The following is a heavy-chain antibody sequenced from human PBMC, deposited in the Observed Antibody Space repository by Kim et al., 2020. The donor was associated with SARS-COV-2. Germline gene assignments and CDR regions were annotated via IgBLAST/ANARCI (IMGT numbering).Heavy chain of an antibody. V-gene: IGHV3-20*04. CDR2: IYWNGGTT. Sequence: GGSLRLSCAVSGFTFDDYAMTWVRQAPGKGLEWVSNIYWNGGTTRYADSVKGRFTISRDNAKNSLYLQMDSLIAEDTALYYCARRDAFGWFDCWCQGTLV. J-gene: IGHJ5*01. D-gene: IGHD3-10*01. CDR3: ARRDAFGWFDC. CDR1: GFTFDDYA.